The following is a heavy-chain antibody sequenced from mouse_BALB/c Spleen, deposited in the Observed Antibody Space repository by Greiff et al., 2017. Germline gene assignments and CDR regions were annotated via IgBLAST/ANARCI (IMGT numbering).Heavy chain of an antibody. CDR3: ARDSPYAMDY. J-gene: IGHJ4*01. Sequence: EVKLVESGPELVKPGASVKISCKASGYTFTDYNMHWVKQSHGKSLEWIGYIYPYNGGTGYNQKFKSKATLTVDNSSSTAYMELRSLTSEDSAVYYCARDSPYAMDYWGQGTSVTVSS. CDR2: IYPYNGGT. CDR1: GYTFTDYN. V-gene: IGHV1S29*02.